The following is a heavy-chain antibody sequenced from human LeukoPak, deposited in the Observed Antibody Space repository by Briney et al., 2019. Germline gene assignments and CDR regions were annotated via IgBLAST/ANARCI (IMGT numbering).Heavy chain of an antibody. CDR3: AKVGHCSSTSCYKGTNWFDP. Sequence: GGSLRLSCVASGFTFSSYGMHWVRQAPGKGLEWVAVISYDGSNKYYADSVKGRFTISRDNSKNTLYLQMNSLRAEDTAVYYCAKVGHCSSTSCYKGTNWFDPWGQGTLVTVSS. D-gene: IGHD2-2*02. J-gene: IGHJ5*02. CDR1: GFTFSSYG. V-gene: IGHV3-30*18. CDR2: ISYDGSNK.